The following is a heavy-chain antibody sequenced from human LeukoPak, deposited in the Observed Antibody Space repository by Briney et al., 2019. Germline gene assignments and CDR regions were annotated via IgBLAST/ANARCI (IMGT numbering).Heavy chain of an antibody. D-gene: IGHD6-13*01. CDR2: ISNDGRSD. CDR3: AKYSSSSNYYYGMDV. J-gene: IGHJ6*02. CDR1: GFTFSLYA. Sequence: GRSLRLSCSASGFTFSLYAMNWVRQAPGKGLEWVAFISNDGRSDHYADSVKGRFTISRDNTKNTVYVQMNSLRAEDTAVYYCAKYSSSSNYYYGMDVWGQGTTVTVSS. V-gene: IGHV3-30*18.